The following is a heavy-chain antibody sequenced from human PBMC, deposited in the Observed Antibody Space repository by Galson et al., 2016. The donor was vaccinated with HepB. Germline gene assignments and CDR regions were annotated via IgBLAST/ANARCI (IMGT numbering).Heavy chain of an antibody. J-gene: IGHJ4*02. CDR2: INAGKGNT. D-gene: IGHD1-20*01. V-gene: IGHV1-3*01. CDR1: GYTFTNYA. CDR3: ARGPLPGYNWHDRGVGYFDY. Sequence: SVKVSCKASGYTFTNYAMHWVRQAPGQRLEWMGWINAGKGNTKYSQKFQGRVTITRDTSASTAYMELSSLGSEDTAVYYCARGPLPGYNWHDRGVGYFDYWCQGTLVTVSS.